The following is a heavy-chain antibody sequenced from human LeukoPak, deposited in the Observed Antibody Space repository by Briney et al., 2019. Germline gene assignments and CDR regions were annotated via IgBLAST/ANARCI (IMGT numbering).Heavy chain of an antibody. CDR3: AIEVRGVIPY. V-gene: IGHV4-38-2*02. Sequence: SETLSLTCTVSGYSISSGYYWGWIRQPPGKGLGWIGSIDHSGSTSYNPSLKSRVTISVDTSKNQFSLKLSSVTAADTAVYHCAIEVRGVIPYWGQGTLVTVSS. CDR1: GYSISSGYY. CDR2: IDHSGST. J-gene: IGHJ4*02. D-gene: IGHD3-10*01.